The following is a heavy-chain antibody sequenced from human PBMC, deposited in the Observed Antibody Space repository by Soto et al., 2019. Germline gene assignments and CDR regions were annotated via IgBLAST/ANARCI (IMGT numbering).Heavy chain of an antibody. D-gene: IGHD3-22*01. CDR3: AGSGYYHNSGMDG. CDR1: GGSISSGGYS. Sequence: SETLSLTCAVSGGSISSGGYSWSWIRQPPGKGLEWIGYIYHSGSTYYNPSLKSRVTISVDRSKNQFSLKLSSVTAADTAVYYGAGSGYYHNSGMDGWGQGTTVTFSS. J-gene: IGHJ6*02. V-gene: IGHV4-30-2*01. CDR2: IYHSGST.